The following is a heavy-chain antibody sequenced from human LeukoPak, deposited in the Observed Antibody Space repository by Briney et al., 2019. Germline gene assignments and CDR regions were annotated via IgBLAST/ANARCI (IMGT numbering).Heavy chain of an antibody. J-gene: IGHJ3*01. D-gene: IGHD3-16*01. CDR2: ISRSSTI. CDR3: AREGLGAPTSAGDAFDV. V-gene: IGHV3-48*04. CDR1: GFTFSTYN. Sequence: GGSLRLSCAASGFTFSTYNMNWVRQAPGKGMEWVSYISRSSTIYYADSVKGRFIISRDNAKSSLYLQMNSLRAEDTAVYYCAREGLGAPTSAGDAFDVWGQGTMVTVSS.